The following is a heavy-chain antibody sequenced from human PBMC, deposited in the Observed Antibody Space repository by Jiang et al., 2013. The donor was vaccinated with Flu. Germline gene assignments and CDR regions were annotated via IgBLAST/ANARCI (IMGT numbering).Heavy chain of an antibody. CDR3: VRGSTVTSRVGMDV. V-gene: IGHV4-59*01. Sequence: SLTCSVSGGSISSYYWSWIRQAPGKGLEWIGYIHYSGSTNSNPSLKSRVTISIDTSKNQFSLKLSSVTAADTAVYYCVRGSTVTSRVGMDVSGQGTTVTVSS. CDR2: IHYSGST. J-gene: IGHJ6*02. D-gene: IGHD4-17*01. CDR1: GGSISSYY.